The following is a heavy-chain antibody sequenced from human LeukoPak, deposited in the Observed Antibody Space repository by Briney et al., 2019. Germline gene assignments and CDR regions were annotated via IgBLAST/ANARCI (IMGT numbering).Heavy chain of an antibody. Sequence: PGGSLRLSCAASGFTFSSYGMHWVRQAPGKGLEWVAVISYDGSNKYYADSVKGRFTISRDNSKNTLYLQMNSLRAEDTAVYYCARWNYYDSSGYSYYFDYWGQGTLVTVSS. CDR3: ARWNYYDSSGYSYYFDY. V-gene: IGHV3-30*19. CDR2: ISYDGSNK. CDR1: GFTFSSYG. J-gene: IGHJ4*02. D-gene: IGHD3-22*01.